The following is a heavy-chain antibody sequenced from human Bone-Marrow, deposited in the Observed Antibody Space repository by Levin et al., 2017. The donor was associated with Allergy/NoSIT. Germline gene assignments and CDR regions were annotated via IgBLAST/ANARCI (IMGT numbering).Heavy chain of an antibody. Sequence: SGESLKISCTASGFTFGDYGVSWFRQAPVKGLEWVGFIRSKAYGGTPEYAASVKGRFTISRDDSNSIAYLQMNSLTTEDTAVYFCTRIYGTGTFLPDYWGQGTLVTVSS. CDR3: TRIYGTGTFLPDY. CDR1: GFTFGDYG. J-gene: IGHJ4*02. CDR2: IRSKAYGGTP. D-gene: IGHD3-10*01. V-gene: IGHV3-49*03.